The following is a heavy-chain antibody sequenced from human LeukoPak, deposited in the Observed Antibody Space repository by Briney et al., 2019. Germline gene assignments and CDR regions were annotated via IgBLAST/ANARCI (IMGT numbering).Heavy chain of an antibody. CDR3: AKDKGYYGSGTYGSYMDV. CDR2: ISWNSGSI. V-gene: IGHV3-9*01. Sequence: GGSLRLPCAGSGFTFDDYAMHWVRHAPGKSLEWVSGISWNSGSIGYADSVEGRFTISRDNAKNSLYLQMNSLRAEDTALYYCAKDKGYYGSGTYGSYMDVWGKGTTVTISS. J-gene: IGHJ6*03. CDR1: GFTFDDYA. D-gene: IGHD3-10*01.